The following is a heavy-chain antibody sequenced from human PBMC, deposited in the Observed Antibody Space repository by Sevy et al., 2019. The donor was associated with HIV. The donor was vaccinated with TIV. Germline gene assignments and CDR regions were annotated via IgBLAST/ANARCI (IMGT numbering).Heavy chain of an antibody. D-gene: IGHD3-22*01. Sequence: GGSLRLSCAVSGFSFDSYGMTWVRQAPGKGLEWVSGISGSGTRTYYADSVKGRFSISRENSKNRLYLQMNSLRSEDTGLYYCGKGGGGHYDPDEIGYYFYYYNMDVWGKGTTVTVSS. V-gene: IGHV3-23*01. CDR3: GKGGGGHYDPDEIGYYFYYYNMDV. CDR1: GFSFDSYG. CDR2: ISGSGTRT. J-gene: IGHJ6*03.